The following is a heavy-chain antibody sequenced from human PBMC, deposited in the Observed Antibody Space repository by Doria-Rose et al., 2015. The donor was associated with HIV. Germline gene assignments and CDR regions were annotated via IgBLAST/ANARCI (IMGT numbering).Heavy chain of an antibody. V-gene: IGHV2-26*01. CDR2: IFSDDER. Sequence: SGPVLVKPTETLTLTCTVSGVSLSSPGMGVSWIRQPPGKALEWLANIFSDDERSYKTSLKSRLTISRCTSNSQVVPTMTDMDPVDTATYYCARIKSSRWYHKYYFDFWGQGTLVIVSA. CDR3: ARIKSSRWYHKYYFDF. J-gene: IGHJ4*02. D-gene: IGHD6-13*01. CDR1: GVSLSSPGMG.